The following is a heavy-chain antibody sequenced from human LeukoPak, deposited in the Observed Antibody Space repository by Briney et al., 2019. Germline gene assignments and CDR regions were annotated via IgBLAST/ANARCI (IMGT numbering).Heavy chain of an antibody. CDR2: INTNTGNP. CDR3: ARRGAGTFPIWDYYYYYMDV. D-gene: IGHD6-13*01. Sequence: ASVKVSCKASGYTFTSYAMNWVRQAPGQGLEWMGWINTNTGNPTYAQGFTGRFVFSLDTSVSTAYLQISSLKAEDTAVYYCARRGAGTFPIWDYYYYYMDVWGKGTTVTVSS. CDR1: GYTFTSYA. V-gene: IGHV7-4-1*02. J-gene: IGHJ6*03.